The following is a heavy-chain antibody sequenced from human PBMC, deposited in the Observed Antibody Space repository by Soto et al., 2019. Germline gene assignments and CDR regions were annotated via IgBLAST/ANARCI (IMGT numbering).Heavy chain of an antibody. CDR1: GFTFSSYW. CDR2: INEAGSEK. CDR3: ARGGWGLDH. Sequence: EVQLVESGGGLVQPGGSLRLSCAASGFTFSSYWMSWVRQAPGKGLEWVASINEAGSEKYYVDSVKGRFTISRDNAKNSLFLQMSSLRAEDTAVYYCARGGWGLDHWGQGTLVTVSS. J-gene: IGHJ4*02. V-gene: IGHV3-7*01. D-gene: IGHD6-19*01.